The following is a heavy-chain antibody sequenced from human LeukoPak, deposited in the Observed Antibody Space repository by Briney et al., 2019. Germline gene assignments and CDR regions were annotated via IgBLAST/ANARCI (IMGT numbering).Heavy chain of an antibody. Sequence: GGSLRLSCAASGFTFSSYAMSWVRQAPGKGLEWVPAIIGSGGSKYYADSVKGRFTISRDNSKNTLYLQMNSLRAEDTAVYYCAKDLVPYDFWSGFDYWGQGTLVTVSS. D-gene: IGHD3-3*01. J-gene: IGHJ4*02. CDR3: AKDLVPYDFWSGFDY. CDR2: IIGSGGSK. V-gene: IGHV3-23*01. CDR1: GFTFSSYA.